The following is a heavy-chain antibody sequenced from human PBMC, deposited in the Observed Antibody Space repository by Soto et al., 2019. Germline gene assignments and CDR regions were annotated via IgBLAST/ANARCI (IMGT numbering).Heavy chain of an antibody. CDR1: GGTFRNYP. CDR2: IFPLTDIP. CDR3: ERGPLVVLNYFES. J-gene: IGHJ4*02. V-gene: IGHV1-69*02. Sequence: QVQLVQSGTEVKKPGSSVKVSCKASGGTFRNYPINWVRQAPGQGLEWMGSIFPLTDIPDYAQNFQARLQLSTDKSTSTAHMELSSLTSDDTAMYFCERGPLVVLNYFESWGQGTLVTVSS.